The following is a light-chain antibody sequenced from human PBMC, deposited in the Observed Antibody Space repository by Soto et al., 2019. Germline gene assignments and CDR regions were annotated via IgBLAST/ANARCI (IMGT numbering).Light chain of an antibody. CDR3: CSYAGTDTLV. Sequence: QSALTQPASVSGSPGQSITLSCTGTSSDVGSHNLVSWYRQYPGKAPKLMIYDVSERPSGVPDRFSGSKSANTASLTISGLQAEDEADYYCCSYAGTDTLVFGGGTKLTVL. V-gene: IGLV2-23*02. CDR1: SSDVGSHNL. CDR2: DVS. J-gene: IGLJ3*02.